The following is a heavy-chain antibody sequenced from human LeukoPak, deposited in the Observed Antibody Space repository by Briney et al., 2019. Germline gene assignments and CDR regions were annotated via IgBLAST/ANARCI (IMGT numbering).Heavy chain of an antibody. D-gene: IGHD3-16*02. J-gene: IGHJ4*02. CDR1: GESFSGYY. CDR3: ARFGHSDYVWGSYRYTDY. V-gene: IGHV4-34*01. Sequence: SETLSLTRALYGESFSGYYWSWIRQPPGKGLEWIGEINHSGSINYNPSLTSRVTISVDTSKNQFSLKLSYVTAADTAVYYCARFGHSDYVWGSYRYTDYWGQGTLVTVSS. CDR2: INHSGSI.